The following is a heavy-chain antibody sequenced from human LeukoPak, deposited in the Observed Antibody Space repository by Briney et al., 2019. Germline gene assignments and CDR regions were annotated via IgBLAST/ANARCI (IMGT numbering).Heavy chain of an antibody. CDR3: ALIGVVIPPDAYDV. V-gene: IGHV3-30*02. CDR1: GFTFGDYA. D-gene: IGHD2-21*01. Sequence: GGSLRLSCSAFGFTFGDYAFHWVRQAPGKGLEWLAFIRYDGSDSYYADSVKGRFTISRDNSKKTLYLQMDSLRTEDTAFYYCALIGVVIPPDAYDVWGQGTLVTVSS. J-gene: IGHJ3*01. CDR2: IRYDGSDS.